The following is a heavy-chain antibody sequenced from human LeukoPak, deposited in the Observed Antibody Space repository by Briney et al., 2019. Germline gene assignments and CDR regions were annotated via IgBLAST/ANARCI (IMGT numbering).Heavy chain of an antibody. Sequence: ASVKVSCKASGYTFTSYGISWVRQAPGQGLEWMGWISAYNGNTNYAQKLQGRVTMTTDTSTSTAYMELRSLRSDDTAVYYCARDPSQPRKIVVGMMDVWGKGTTVTVSS. CDR1: GYTFTSYG. CDR2: ISAYNGNT. J-gene: IGHJ6*04. CDR3: ARDPSQPRKIVVGMMDV. V-gene: IGHV1-18*01. D-gene: IGHD1-26*01.